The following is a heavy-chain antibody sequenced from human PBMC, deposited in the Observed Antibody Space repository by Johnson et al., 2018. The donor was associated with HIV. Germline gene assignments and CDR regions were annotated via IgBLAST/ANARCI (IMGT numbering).Heavy chain of an antibody. CDR2: ISGSGGDT. D-gene: IGHD6-6*01. J-gene: IGHJ3*02. V-gene: IGHV3-23*01. CDR3: ARDQEQLVPWDAFDI. Sequence: EVQVLESGGGLVQPGGSLRLSCAASGFTFSSYAMSWVRQAPGKGLEWVSGISGSGGDTYYADSVKGRFTISRDNSKNTLYLQMNSLRAEDTAVYYCARDQEQLVPWDAFDIWGQGTMVTVSS. CDR1: GFTFSSYA.